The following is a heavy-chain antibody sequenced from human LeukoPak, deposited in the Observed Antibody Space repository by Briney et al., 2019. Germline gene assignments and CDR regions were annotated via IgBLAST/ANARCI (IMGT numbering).Heavy chain of an antibody. J-gene: IGHJ3*02. CDR2: INPNSGGT. V-gene: IGHV1-2*02. Sequence: GASVKVSCKASAYTFTGHYMHWVRQAPGQGLEWMGWINPNSGGTNYAQKFQGRVTMTRDTSISTAYMELSRLRSDDTAVYYCAREFGGATLSDAFDIWGQGTMVTVSS. D-gene: IGHD1-26*01. CDR1: AYTFTGHY. CDR3: AREFGGATLSDAFDI.